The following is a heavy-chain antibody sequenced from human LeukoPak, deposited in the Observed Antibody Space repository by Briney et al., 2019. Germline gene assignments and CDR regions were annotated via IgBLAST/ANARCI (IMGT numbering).Heavy chain of an antibody. CDR1: GFTFSSYS. D-gene: IGHD4-17*01. CDR2: ISSSSYI. CDR3: ARVLDYGDYTPADY. V-gene: IGHV3-21*01. J-gene: IGHJ4*02. Sequence: GGSLRLSCAASGFTFSSYSMTWVRQAPGKGLEWVSSISSSSYIYYADSVKGRFTISRDNAKNSLYLQMNSLRAEDTAVYYCARVLDYGDYTPADYWGQGTLVTVSS.